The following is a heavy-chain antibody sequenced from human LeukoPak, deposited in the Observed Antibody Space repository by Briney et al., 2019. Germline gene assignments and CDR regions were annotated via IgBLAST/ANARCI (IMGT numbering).Heavy chain of an antibody. J-gene: IGHJ5*02. D-gene: IGHD3-10*01. CDR3: AHPRITMVRGVIFTWFDP. CDR2: INPNSGGT. V-gene: IGHV1-2*02. CDR1: GYTFTGYY. Sequence: GASVKVSCKASGYTFTGYYMHWVRQAPGQGLAWMGWINPNSGGTNYAQKFQGRVTMTRDTSISTAYMELSRLRSDDTAVYYCAHPRITMVRGVIFTWFDPWGQGTLVTVSS.